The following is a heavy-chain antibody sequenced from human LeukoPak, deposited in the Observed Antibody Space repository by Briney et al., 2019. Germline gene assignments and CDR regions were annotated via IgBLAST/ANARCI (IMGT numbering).Heavy chain of an antibody. V-gene: IGHV1-46*01. CDR2: INPSGGST. CDR3: AKDQDYDYIWGSSRV. CDR1: GYTFTSYY. J-gene: IGHJ4*02. D-gene: IGHD3-16*02. Sequence: ASVKVSCKASGYTFTSYYMHWVRQAPGQGLEWMGIINPSGGSTSYAQKFQGRVTMTRDTSTSTVYMELSSLRSEDTAVYYCAKDQDYDYIWGSSRVWGQGTLVTVSS.